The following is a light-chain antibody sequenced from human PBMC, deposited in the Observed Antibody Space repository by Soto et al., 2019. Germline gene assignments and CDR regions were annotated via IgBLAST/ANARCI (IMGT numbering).Light chain of an antibody. J-gene: IGLJ2*01. V-gene: IGLV2-14*01. CDR2: DVS. CDR3: SSYTSSSTLV. Sequence: QSALTQPASGSGSPGQSITISCTGTSSDVGGYNYVSWYQQHPAKAPKLMIYDVSNRPSGVSNRFSGSKSGNTASLTISGLQAEDEADYYCSSYTSSSTLVFGGGTKLTVL. CDR1: SSDVGGYNY.